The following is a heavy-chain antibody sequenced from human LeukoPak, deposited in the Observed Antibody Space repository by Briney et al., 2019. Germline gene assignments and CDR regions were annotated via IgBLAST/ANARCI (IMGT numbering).Heavy chain of an antibody. J-gene: IGHJ4*02. CDR1: GYTSTSYA. Sequence: ASVKVSCKASGYTSTSYAMHWVRQAPGQRLEWMGWINAGNGNTKYSQKFQGRVTITRDTSASTAYMELSSLRSEDTAVYYCVRIGRQWLVRQYYFDYWGQGTLVTVSS. CDR2: INAGNGNT. CDR3: VRIGRQWLVRQYYFDY. D-gene: IGHD6-19*01. V-gene: IGHV1-3*01.